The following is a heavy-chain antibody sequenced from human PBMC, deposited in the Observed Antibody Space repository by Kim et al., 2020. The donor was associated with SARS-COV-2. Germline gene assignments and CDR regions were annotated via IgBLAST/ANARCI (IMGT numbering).Heavy chain of an antibody. Sequence: SETLSLTCTVSGGSISSSSYYWGWIRQPPGKGLEWIGSIYYSGSTYYNPSLKSRVTISVDTSKNQFSLKLSSVTAADTAVYYCARHWEYCSSTSCYLGVFDYWGQGTLDNVSS. CDR1: GGSISSSSYY. J-gene: IGHJ4*02. D-gene: IGHD2-2*01. V-gene: IGHV4-39*01. CDR2: IYYSGST. CDR3: ARHWEYCSSTSCYLGVFDY.